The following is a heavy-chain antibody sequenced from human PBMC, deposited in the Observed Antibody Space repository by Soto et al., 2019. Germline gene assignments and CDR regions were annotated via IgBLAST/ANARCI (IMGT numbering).Heavy chain of an antibody. CDR2: IYWDDTK. CDR3: AHIRVTMIVGAGYFQH. V-gene: IGHV2-5*02. CDR1: GFSLSSSGVG. J-gene: IGHJ1*01. Sequence: QITLKESGPTLVKPTQTLTLICTFSGFSLSSSGVGVGWIRQPPGKALEWVALIYWDDTKRYSPSLKSGLTITKDTSKDPVVLTMTNMDPVDTATYSCAHIRVTMIVGAGYFQHWGQGTLVTVSS. D-gene: IGHD3-22*01.